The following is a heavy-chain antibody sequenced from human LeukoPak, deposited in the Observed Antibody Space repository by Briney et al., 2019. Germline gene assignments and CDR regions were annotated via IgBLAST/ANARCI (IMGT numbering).Heavy chain of an antibody. D-gene: IGHD6-19*01. CDR1: GASISSGSYY. V-gene: IGHV4-61*02. Sequence: PSETLSLTCTASGASISSGSYYWSWIRQPAGKGLEWIGRVYTSGSTNYNPSLKSRVNISLDTPKNQFSLKLISVTAADTAVYFCARLQWLSTPFFDYWGQGTLVTVSS. CDR2: VYTSGST. CDR3: ARLQWLSTPFFDY. J-gene: IGHJ4*02.